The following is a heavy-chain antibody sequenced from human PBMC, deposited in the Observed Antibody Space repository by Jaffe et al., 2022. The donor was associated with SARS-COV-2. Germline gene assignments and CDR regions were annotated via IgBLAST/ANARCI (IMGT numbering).Heavy chain of an antibody. Sequence: EVQLVQSGAEVKKPGESLKISCKDSGSNFGSHWIDWVRQMPGKGLEWMGSIYTATSDTRYSPSFQGQVTISADKSIKTAYLQWSSLKASDTAMYYCARHYGGWSLDSWGQGTLVSVSS. J-gene: IGHJ4*02. CDR3: ARHYGGWSLDS. CDR2: IYTATSDT. CDR1: GSNFGSHW. V-gene: IGHV5-51*01. D-gene: IGHD6-19*01.